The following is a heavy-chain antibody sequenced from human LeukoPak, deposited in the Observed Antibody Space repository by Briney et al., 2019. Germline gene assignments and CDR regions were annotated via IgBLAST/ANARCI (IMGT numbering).Heavy chain of an antibody. CDR3: ARVSGLPQTYPYWYFDL. J-gene: IGHJ2*01. D-gene: IGHD5-18*01. Sequence: GGSLRLSCAASGFTFSNYAMSWVRQAPGKGLGWVSTISFTGGTTYYADSVKGRFTISRDNSKNTLYVQMSGLRADDTAIYYCARVSGLPQTYPYWYFDLWGRGTLVTVSS. CDR2: ISFTGGTT. V-gene: IGHV3-23*01. CDR1: GFTFSNYA.